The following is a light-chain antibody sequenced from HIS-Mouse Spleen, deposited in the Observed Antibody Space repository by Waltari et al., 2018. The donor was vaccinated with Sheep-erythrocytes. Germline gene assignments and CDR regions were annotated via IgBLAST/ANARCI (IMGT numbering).Light chain of an antibody. V-gene: IGKV1-39*01. CDR1: QSISSY. CDR3: QQSYSTPLT. J-gene: IGKJ4*01. CDR2: AAS. Sequence: DIQMTQSPSSLSASVGARVNITCRASQSISSYLNWYQQKPGKAPKLLIYAASSLQSGVPSRFSGSGSGTVFTLTISSLQPEDFATYYCQQSYSTPLTFGGGTKVEIK.